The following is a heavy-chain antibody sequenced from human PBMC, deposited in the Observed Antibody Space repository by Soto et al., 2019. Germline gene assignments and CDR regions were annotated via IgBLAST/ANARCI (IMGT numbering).Heavy chain of an antibody. V-gene: IGHV4-59*01. Sequence: PSETLSLTCTVSGGSISSYYWSWIRQPPGKGLEWIGYIYYSGSTNYNPSLKSRVTISVDTSKNQFSLKLSSVTAADTAVYYCARGGFWSGYSYYYYGKDVWGQGTTVTVSS. CDR3: ARGGFWSGYSYYYYGKDV. CDR2: IYYSGST. J-gene: IGHJ6*02. CDR1: GGSISSYY. D-gene: IGHD3-3*01.